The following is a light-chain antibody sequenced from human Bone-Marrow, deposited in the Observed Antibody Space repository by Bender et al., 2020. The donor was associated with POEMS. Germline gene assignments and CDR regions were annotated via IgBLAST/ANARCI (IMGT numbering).Light chain of an antibody. J-gene: IGLJ1*01. Sequence: QSALTQPASVSGSPGQSITISCTGTSSDIGIYNLVSWYQQLPGKAPKLLIYGVTRRPSGVPDRFSGSKSGTSASLAITGLQSDDEADYYCAAWDDSRSVFYVFGTGTRVTVL. CDR2: GVT. V-gene: IGLV2-14*02. CDR3: AAWDDSRSVFYV. CDR1: SSDIGIYNL.